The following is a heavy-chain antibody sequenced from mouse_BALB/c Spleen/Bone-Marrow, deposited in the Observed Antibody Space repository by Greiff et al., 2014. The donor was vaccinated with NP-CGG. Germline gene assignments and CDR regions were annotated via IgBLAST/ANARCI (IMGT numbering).Heavy chain of an antibody. CDR2: INPSTGYT. J-gene: IGHJ2*01. CDR1: GYTFTTYW. V-gene: IGHV1-7*01. CDR3: ARDLDY. Sequence: QVQLQQSGAELAKPGASVKMSCKASGYTFTTYWMHWVKQRPGQGLEWIGYINPSTGYTEYNQKFKDKATLTADKFSSTAYMQLISLTFEDSAVYYCARDLDYWGQGTPLTVSS.